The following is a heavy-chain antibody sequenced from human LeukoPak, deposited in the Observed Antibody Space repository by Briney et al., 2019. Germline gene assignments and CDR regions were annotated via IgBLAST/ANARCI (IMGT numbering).Heavy chain of an antibody. V-gene: IGHV3-7*03. D-gene: IGHD5-24*01. CDR2: IKQDGSEK. Sequence: GGALRLSCAVPGFTLSSVLMSWVRQAPGRGLERVANIKQDGSEKYYVDSEKGRFTISRDNAKKSLFLQMNSRRAEDTGVYYCATGRQMGYWGQGNLVTVSS. CDR3: ATGRQMGY. CDR1: GFTLSSVL. J-gene: IGHJ4*02.